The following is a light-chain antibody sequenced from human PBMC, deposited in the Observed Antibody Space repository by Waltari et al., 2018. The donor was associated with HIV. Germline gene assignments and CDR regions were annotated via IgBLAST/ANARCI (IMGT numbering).Light chain of an antibody. J-gene: IGKJ4*01. CDR3: QQYDNFPLT. V-gene: IGKV1-33*01. Sequence: DIQMTQSPSSLSASVGDRVTITCRASQDISTYLNRFQQRPGKAPNLLIFDASNLHTGVSSRFSGRGSGRDFSLTITNLQPDDSATYFCQQYDNFPLTFGGGTKVQIK. CDR2: DAS. CDR1: QDISTY.